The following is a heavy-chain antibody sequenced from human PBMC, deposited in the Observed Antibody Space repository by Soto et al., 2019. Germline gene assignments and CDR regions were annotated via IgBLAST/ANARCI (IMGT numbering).Heavy chain of an antibody. CDR1: GFTYSSYA. V-gene: IGHV3-23*01. D-gene: IGHD2-8*01. CDR2: ISGTGTTT. J-gene: IGHJ4*02. CDR3: VKAVYLLDFDY. Sequence: PGGALRLSGSASGFTYSSYAMKWVRQAPGKGLEWVSTISGTGTTTYYADSVRGRFTISRDNSKNTLYLQMNSLRTEDTAVYYCVKAVYLLDFDYWGQGPLVLVSS.